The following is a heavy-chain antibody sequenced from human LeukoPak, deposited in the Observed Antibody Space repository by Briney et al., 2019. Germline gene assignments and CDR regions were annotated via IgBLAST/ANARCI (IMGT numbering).Heavy chain of an antibody. J-gene: IGHJ4*02. CDR1: GGTFSSYA. V-gene: IGHV1-69*13. CDR2: IIPVFGTA. Sequence: SVKVSCKASGGTFSSYAISWVRQAPGQGLEWMGGIIPVFGTANYAQKFQGRVTITADESTSTAYMELSSLRSEDTAVYYCARDGVTMGGELLSALYWGQGTLVTVSS. D-gene: IGHD3-10*01. CDR3: ARDGVTMGGELLSALY.